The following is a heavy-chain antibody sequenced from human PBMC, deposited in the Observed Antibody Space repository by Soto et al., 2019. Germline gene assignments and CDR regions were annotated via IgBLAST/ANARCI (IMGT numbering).Heavy chain of an antibody. V-gene: IGHV3-23*01. D-gene: IGHD2-8*01. CDR2: ISGSGGST. J-gene: IGHJ6*03. CDR1: GFTFSSYA. CDR3: AIGYCTNGANYCYYMDV. Sequence: GGSLRLSCAASGFTFSSYAMSWVRQAPGKGLEWVSAISGSGGSTYYADSVRGRFTISRDNSKNTLYLQMNSLRADDTAVYYCAIGYCTNGANYCYYMDVWGKGTTVTVSS.